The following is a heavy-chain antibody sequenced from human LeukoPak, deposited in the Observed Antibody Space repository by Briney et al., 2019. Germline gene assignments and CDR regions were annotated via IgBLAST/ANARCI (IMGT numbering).Heavy chain of an antibody. D-gene: IGHD2-15*01. CDR1: GYTFTGYY. V-gene: IGHV1-46*01. CDR2: INPSGGST. J-gene: IGHJ4*02. CDR3: ARVGYCSGGSCYYLAY. Sequence: ASVKVSCKASGYTFTGYYIHWVRQAPGQGLEWMGIINPSGGSTSYAQQFQGRVTLTRDTSTSTVYMDLSSLRSEDTAVYYCARVGYCSGGSCYYLAYWGQGTLVTVSS.